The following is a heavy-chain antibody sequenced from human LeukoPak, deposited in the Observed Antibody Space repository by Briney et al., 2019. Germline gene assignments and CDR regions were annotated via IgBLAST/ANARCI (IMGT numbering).Heavy chain of an antibody. CDR1: GFTFTSYA. J-gene: IGHJ4*02. CDR2: ISGSGVST. V-gene: IGHV3-23*01. Sequence: RAGGSLRLSCAASGFTFTSYAMNWVRQAPGKGLEWVSAISGSGVSTYYADSVKGRFTISRDNSKNTLYLQMNSLRAEDTAVYYCARASATVAPWDYWGQGTLVTVSS. D-gene: IGHD4-11*01. CDR3: ARASATVAPWDY.